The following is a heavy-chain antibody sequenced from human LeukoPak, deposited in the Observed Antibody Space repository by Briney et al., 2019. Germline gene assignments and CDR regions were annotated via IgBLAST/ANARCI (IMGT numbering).Heavy chain of an antibody. CDR2: IYYSGST. J-gene: IGHJ4*02. V-gene: IGHV4-59*01. D-gene: IGHD4-17*01. Sequence: SETLSLTCTVSGGSISSYYWSWIRQPPGKGLEWIGYIYYSGSTNYNPSLKSRVTISVDTTKNQFSLKLSSVTAADTAVYYCARAYGDYHDYWGQGTLVTVSS. CDR3: ARAYGDYHDY. CDR1: GGSISSYY.